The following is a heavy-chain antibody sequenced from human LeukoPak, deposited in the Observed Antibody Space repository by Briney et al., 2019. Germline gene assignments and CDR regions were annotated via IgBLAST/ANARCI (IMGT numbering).Heavy chain of an antibody. CDR3: AKGGSTAWTAVDY. V-gene: IGHV3-23*01. CDR2: ISDSAGAT. J-gene: IGHJ4*02. Sequence: GGSLRLACAASGFSFSTSAMTWVRQAPGKGLEWVSSISDSAGATYYADSVRGRFIISRDNSENTLYLQMNSLRADDTAVYYCAKGGSTAWTAVDYWGQGTLVTVSS. D-gene: IGHD2-2*01. CDR1: GFSFSTSA.